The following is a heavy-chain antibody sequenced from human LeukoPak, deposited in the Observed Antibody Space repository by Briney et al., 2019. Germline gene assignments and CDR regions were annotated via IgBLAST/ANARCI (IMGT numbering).Heavy chain of an antibody. Sequence: KPGGSLRLACAASGFTFSDYYMSWIRQAPGKGLEWVSYISSSSSYTNYADSVKGRFTISRDNAKNSLYLQMNSLRAEDTAVYYCAREVKAVPGDESFDYWGQGTLVTVSS. V-gene: IGHV3-11*05. CDR1: GFTFSDYY. CDR3: AREVKAVPGDESFDY. J-gene: IGHJ4*02. D-gene: IGHD6-19*01. CDR2: ISSSSSYT.